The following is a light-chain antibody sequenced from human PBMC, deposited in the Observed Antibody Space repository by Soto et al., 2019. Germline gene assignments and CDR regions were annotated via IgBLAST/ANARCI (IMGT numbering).Light chain of an antibody. CDR1: QSVSSSY. V-gene: IGKV3-20*01. CDR2: GAS. J-gene: IGKJ1*01. CDR3: QDYGSSRT. Sequence: EIVLAQSPGPLFLSPGERATLSCRASQSVSSSYLAWYQQKPGQAPRLLIYGASSRATGIPDRFSGSGSGTDFTLTISRLEPEDFAVYYCQDYGSSRTFGQGTKVDIK.